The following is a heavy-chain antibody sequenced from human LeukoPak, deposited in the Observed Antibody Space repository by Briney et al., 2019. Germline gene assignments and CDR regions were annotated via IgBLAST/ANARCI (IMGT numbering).Heavy chain of an antibody. CDR3: AKAFDYGDYAYDS. Sequence: GGSLRLSCAASGFTFSDYYMSWVRQAPGQGLEWVSVISGSGGMTYYADSVKGRFTISRDNSKNTLYLQMNTLRAEDTAVYYCAKAFDYGDYAYDSWGQGTLVTVSS. CDR1: GFTFSDYY. CDR2: ISGSGGMT. V-gene: IGHV3-23*01. D-gene: IGHD4-17*01. J-gene: IGHJ4*02.